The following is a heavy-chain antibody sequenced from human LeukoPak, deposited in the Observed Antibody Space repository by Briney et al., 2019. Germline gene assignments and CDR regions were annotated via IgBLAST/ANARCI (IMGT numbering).Heavy chain of an antibody. J-gene: IGHJ4*02. CDR3: ARSLSGYNTDPFFEQ. D-gene: IGHD5-12*01. Sequence: GGYLRLSCVVSGFSFSSFEMNWVRQAPGKGLEWVSYISSSFAIRYADSVKGRFTISRDHARDSLYLEMNSLRVEDTAVYYCARSLSGYNTDPFFEQWGQGALVTVS. CDR2: ISSSFAI. V-gene: IGHV3-48*03. CDR1: GFSFSSFE.